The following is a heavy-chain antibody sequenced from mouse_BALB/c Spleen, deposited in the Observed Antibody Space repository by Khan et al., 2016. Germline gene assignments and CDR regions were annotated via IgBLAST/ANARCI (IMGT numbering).Heavy chain of an antibody. D-gene: IGHD4-1*01. V-gene: IGHV1S29*02. CDR2: IYPYNGGT. CDR1: GYTFTDYN. J-gene: IGHJ2*01. CDR3: ARDGNWAFDY. Sequence: VQLQQSGPELVKPGASVKISCKASGYTFTDYNMHWVKQSHGKSLEWIGYIYPYNGGTSYNQKFKSKATLSADNFSSTAYMDLLSLTTEDSAVYYCARDGNWAFDYWGQGTTRTVSS.